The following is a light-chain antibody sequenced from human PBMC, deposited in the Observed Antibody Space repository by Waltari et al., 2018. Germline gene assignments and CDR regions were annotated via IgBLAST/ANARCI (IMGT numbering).Light chain of an antibody. Sequence: DIQMTQSPSSLYAFVGDTVTITCQASQDISNYLYWYQQKPGKAPKLLIYDASHLEAGVPSRFSGSGYGADFTFSINGLHPEDIATYYCQQFDNFPVTFGQGTRLEIK. CDR2: DAS. CDR3: QQFDNFPVT. J-gene: IGKJ5*01. V-gene: IGKV1-33*01. CDR1: QDISNY.